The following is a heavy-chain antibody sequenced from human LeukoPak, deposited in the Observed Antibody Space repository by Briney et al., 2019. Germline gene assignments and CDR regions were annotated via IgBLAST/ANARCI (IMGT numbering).Heavy chain of an antibody. CDR2: INYSGST. CDR3: ARAEYSSSWVSSFDI. CDR1: GGSISSYY. D-gene: IGHD6-13*01. J-gene: IGHJ3*02. Sequence: SETLSLTYTVSGGSISSYYWSWIRQPPGKGPEWRGHINYSGSTNYNPSLKSRVTISVDTSKNQFSLKLSSVTAADTAVYYCARAEYSSSWVSSFDIWGQGTTVTVSS. V-gene: IGHV4-59*01.